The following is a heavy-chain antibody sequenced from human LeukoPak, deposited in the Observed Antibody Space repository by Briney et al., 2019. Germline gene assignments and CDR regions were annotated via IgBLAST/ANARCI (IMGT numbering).Heavy chain of an antibody. CDR2: IKQDGSEK. Sequence: GGSLRLSCAASGFTLSSYSMNWVRQAPGKGLEWAANIKQDGSEKYYVDSVKGRFTISRDNAKNSLYLQMNSLRAEDTAVYYCAREQQLVGDYGMDVWGQGTTVTVSS. V-gene: IGHV3-7*01. CDR3: AREQQLVGDYGMDV. CDR1: GFTLSSYS. J-gene: IGHJ6*02. D-gene: IGHD6-13*01.